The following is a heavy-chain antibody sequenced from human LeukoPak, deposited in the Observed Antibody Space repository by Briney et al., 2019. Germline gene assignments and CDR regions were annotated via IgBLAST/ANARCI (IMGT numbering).Heavy chain of an antibody. CDR3: ARGSGSYYSYFDY. Sequence: GGSLRLSCAASGFTFSNHGMHWVRQAPGKGLEWVANIKQDGSQTFYVDSVKGRFTISRDNAKNSLYLQMNSLRAEDTAVYYCARGSGSYYSYFDYWGQGTLVTVSS. V-gene: IGHV3-7*04. J-gene: IGHJ4*02. D-gene: IGHD1-26*01. CDR2: IKQDGSQT. CDR1: GFTFSNHG.